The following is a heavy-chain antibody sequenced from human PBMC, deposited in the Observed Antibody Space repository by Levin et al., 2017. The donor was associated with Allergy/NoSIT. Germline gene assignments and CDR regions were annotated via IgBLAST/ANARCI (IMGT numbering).Heavy chain of an antibody. J-gene: IGHJ4*02. CDR1: ADSVRSETSH. CDR3: ARDTRLVGATAIDY. D-gene: IGHD1-26*01. Sequence: SETLSLTCTVSADSVRSETSHWTWIRQPPGKGLEWIGYIYYTGSTSYNPSLKSRVTMSVDTSKNQFSLRLSSVTAADSAIYYCARDTRLVGATAIDYWGQGTLVSVSS. V-gene: IGHV4-61*01. CDR2: IYYTGST.